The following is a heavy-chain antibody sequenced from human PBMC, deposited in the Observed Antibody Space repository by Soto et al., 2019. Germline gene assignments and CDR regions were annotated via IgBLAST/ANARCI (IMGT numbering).Heavy chain of an antibody. CDR1: GFTVSNNY. Sequence: ELQLVASGGGLVQPGGSLRLSCAASGFTVSNNYVRWVRQAPGKGLEWVSLIFSNGETRYADSVKGRFTISTDSSSNTLYPQMNSRRVEDTAVYYCARDGTYNWVGGQGIHVTVSS. J-gene: IGHJ4*02. V-gene: IGHV3-66*01. D-gene: IGHD1-1*01. CDR3: ARDGTYNWV. CDR2: IFSNGET.